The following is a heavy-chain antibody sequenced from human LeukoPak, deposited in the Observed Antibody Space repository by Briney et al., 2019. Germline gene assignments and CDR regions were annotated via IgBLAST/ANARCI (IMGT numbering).Heavy chain of an antibody. D-gene: IGHD3-10*01. CDR2: IWYDGSDK. V-gene: IGHV3-33*01. Sequence: GGSLRLSCAPFGMTFSSYGMHWVRQTPGKGLKWVAIIWYDGSDKCYADSVKGRFTISRDNYKDTLYLQMNSLRGEDTAVYYCARDYGSGMDVWGKGTMVTVSS. J-gene: IGHJ6*04. CDR1: GMTFSSYG. CDR3: ARDYGSGMDV.